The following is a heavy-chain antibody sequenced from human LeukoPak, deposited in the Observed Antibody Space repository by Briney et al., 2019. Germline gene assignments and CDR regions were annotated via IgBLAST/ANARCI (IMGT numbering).Heavy chain of an antibody. D-gene: IGHD1-26*01. CDR1: GGSISSYY. CDR3: ARHAHSGSYLDAFDI. Sequence: SETLSLTCTVSGGSISSYYWSWIRQPPGKGLEWIGYIYYSGSTNYNPSLKSRVTISVHTSKNQFSLKLSSVTAADTAVYYCARHAHSGSYLDAFDIWGQGTMVTVSS. V-gene: IGHV4-59*08. CDR2: IYYSGST. J-gene: IGHJ3*02.